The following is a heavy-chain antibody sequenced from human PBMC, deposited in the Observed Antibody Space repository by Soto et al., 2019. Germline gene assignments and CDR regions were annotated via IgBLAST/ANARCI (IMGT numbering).Heavy chain of an antibody. CDR1: GYSFTGYA. D-gene: IGHD3-3*01. CDR2: INGNNGNT. V-gene: IGHV1-3*01. CDR3: ARDNQFLEGLLTSYFDF. J-gene: IGHJ4*02. Sequence: GASLKRSCKASGYSFTGYAMQWVRQAPGQGLEWMGWINGNNGNTKYSQQFQGRVTITRDTSASTAYMELRSLRSEDTAVYYCARDNQFLEGLLTSYFDFWGQGTLVTVSS.